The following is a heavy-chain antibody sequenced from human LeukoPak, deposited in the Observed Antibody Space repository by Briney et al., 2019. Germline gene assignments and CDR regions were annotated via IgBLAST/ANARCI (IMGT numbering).Heavy chain of an antibody. V-gene: IGHV4-59*01. J-gene: IGHJ5*02. CDR2: IGYSGST. Sequence: SETLSLTCTVSGGFISTYYWNWIRQPPGKGLEWIGYIGYSGSTNYSYNPSLKSRVTISLDMSMNQLSLKLISVTAADTAVYCCARKTSRSGAYTTWGQGTLVAVSS. CDR1: GGFISTYY. D-gene: IGHD3-16*01. CDR3: ARKTSRSGAYTT.